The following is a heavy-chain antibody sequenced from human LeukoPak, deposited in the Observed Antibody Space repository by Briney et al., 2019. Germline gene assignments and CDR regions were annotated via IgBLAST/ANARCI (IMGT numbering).Heavy chain of an antibody. Sequence: GGSLRLSCAASGFTFDNYVMTWVRQSAGKGLEWVSGTSDSGSITYYADSVKGRFSLSRDNSKNTLYLQMNSLRAEDTAVYYCAKGRYYTSSPDAFDIWGQGTMVTVSS. CDR3: AKGRYYTSSPDAFDI. D-gene: IGHD6-6*01. J-gene: IGHJ3*02. CDR1: GFTFDNYV. V-gene: IGHV3-23*01. CDR2: TSDSGSIT.